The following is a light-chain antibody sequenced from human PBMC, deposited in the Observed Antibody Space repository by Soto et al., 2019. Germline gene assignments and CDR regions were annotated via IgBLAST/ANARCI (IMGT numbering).Light chain of an antibody. V-gene: IGKV1-39*01. Sequence: DIQMTQSPSSLSASVGDRVTITCRSSQTITTYLNWYQQKPGKAPKLLIYGASSLQSGVPSRFTGSGSGTDFTLTINSLQPEDFATYHCQQSHSTPWTFGPGTKVEIK. J-gene: IGKJ1*01. CDR2: GAS. CDR1: QTITTY. CDR3: QQSHSTPWT.